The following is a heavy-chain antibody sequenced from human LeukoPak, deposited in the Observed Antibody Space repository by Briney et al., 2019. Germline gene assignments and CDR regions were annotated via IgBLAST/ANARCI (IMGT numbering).Heavy chain of an antibody. CDR2: ISSSSSTI. Sequence: GGSLRLSCTASGFTFGDYAMSWFRQAPGKGLEWVSYISSSSSTIYYADSVKGRFTISRDNAKNSLYLQMNSLRAEDTAVYYCARLDSSGWTHFDYWGQGTLVTVSS. D-gene: IGHD6-19*01. CDR3: ARLDSSGWTHFDY. J-gene: IGHJ4*02. CDR1: GFTFGDYA. V-gene: IGHV3-48*01.